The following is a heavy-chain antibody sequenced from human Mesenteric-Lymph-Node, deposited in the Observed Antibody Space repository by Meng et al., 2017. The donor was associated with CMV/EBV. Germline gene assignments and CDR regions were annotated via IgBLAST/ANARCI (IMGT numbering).Heavy chain of an antibody. CDR3: ARGIRRTRYYYYGMDV. V-gene: IGHV1-69*05. CDR1: GGTFSSYA. Sequence: SVKVSCKASGGTFSSYAISWVRQAPGQGLEWMGGIIPIFGTANCAQKFQGRVTITTDESTSTAYMELSSLRSEDTAVYYCARGIRRTRYYYYGMDVWGQGTTVTVSS. CDR2: IIPIFGTA. D-gene: IGHD1/OR15-1a*01. J-gene: IGHJ6*02.